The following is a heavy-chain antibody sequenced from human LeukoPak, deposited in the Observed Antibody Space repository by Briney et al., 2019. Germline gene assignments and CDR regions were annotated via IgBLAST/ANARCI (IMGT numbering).Heavy chain of an antibody. CDR3: AKDLAVRGVIQFFDY. J-gene: IGHJ4*02. Sequence: GGSLRLSCAASGFTFSDYYMSWIRQAPGKGLEWVSYISSSGSTIYYADSVKGRFTISRDNAKNSLYLQMNSLRAEDTAVYYCAKDLAVRGVIQFFDYWGQGTLVTVSS. D-gene: IGHD3-10*01. CDR2: ISSSGSTI. V-gene: IGHV3-11*01. CDR1: GFTFSDYY.